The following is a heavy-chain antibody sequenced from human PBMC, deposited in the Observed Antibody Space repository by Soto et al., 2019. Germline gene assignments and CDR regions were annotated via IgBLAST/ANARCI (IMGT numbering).Heavy chain of an antibody. CDR2: IIPIFGTA. CDR3: ARGLYSSSWYGYYYYGMDA. Sequence: ASVKVSCKASGGTFSSYAISWVRQAPGQGLEWMGGIIPIFGTANYAQKFQGRVTITADESTSTAHMELSSLRSEDTAVYYCARGLYSSSWYGYYYYGMDAWGQGTTVTVSS. V-gene: IGHV1-69*13. CDR1: GGTFSSYA. D-gene: IGHD6-13*01. J-gene: IGHJ6*02.